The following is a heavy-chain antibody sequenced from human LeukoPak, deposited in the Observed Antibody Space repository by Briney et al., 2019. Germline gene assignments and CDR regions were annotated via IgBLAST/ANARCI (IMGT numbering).Heavy chain of an antibody. V-gene: IGHV3-21*01. CDR3: ARDLESWVNLGYGSGGYYFDY. CDR2: ISSSSSYI. CDR1: GFTFSSYS. Sequence: GGSLRLSCAASGFTFSSYSMNWVRQAPGKGLEWVSSISSSSSYIYYADSVKGRFTISRDNAKNSLYLQMNSLRAEDTAVYYCARDLESWVNLGYGSGGYYFDYWGQGTLVTVSS. D-gene: IGHD3-10*01. J-gene: IGHJ4*02.